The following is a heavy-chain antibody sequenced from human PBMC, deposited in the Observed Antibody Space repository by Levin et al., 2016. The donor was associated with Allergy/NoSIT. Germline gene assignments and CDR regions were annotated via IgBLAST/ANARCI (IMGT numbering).Heavy chain of an antibody. CDR1: GVSVRYFW. J-gene: IGHJ4*02. CDR2: INQDGSD. Sequence: GGSLRLSCADTGVSVRYFWMSWVRQAPGKGLEWVANINQDGSDFYADSVKGRFTVSRDNAKTSLYLQVDSPRAEDTAVYYCARWSEAFDYWGQGTPVTVSS. CDR3: ARWSEAFDY. V-gene: IGHV3-7*01.